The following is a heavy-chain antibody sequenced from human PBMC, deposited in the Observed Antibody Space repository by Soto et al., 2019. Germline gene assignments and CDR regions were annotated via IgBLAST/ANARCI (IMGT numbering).Heavy chain of an antibody. CDR2: AYHNGLT. CDR1: GGSVTSSVW. V-gene: IGHV4-4*02. CDR3: VRDAAVPGESDRFDS. D-gene: IGHD6-19*01. J-gene: IGHJ4*02. Sequence: TSETLSLTCAVSGGSVTSSVWWSWVRQSPGKGLEWIGEAYHNGLTDYNPSLKSRVTMSVDTSKNEFSLKLTSLTAADTAIYYCVRDAAVPGESDRFDSWGQGILVTVSS.